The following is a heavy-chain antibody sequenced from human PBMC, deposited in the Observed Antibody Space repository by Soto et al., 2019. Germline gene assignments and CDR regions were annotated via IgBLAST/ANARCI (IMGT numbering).Heavy chain of an antibody. CDR1: GYTFTSNI. Sequence: ASVKVSCKASGYTFTSNIIGWVRQAPGQGLEWMGWINVYNGNTKYAQQLQGRVTLTTDTSTSTAYMDLRSLRSDDTAVYYCARDALIGYTYAYTYWGQGALVTVSS. CDR2: INVYNGNT. V-gene: IGHV1-18*04. D-gene: IGHD5-18*01. J-gene: IGHJ4*02. CDR3: ARDALIGYTYAYTY.